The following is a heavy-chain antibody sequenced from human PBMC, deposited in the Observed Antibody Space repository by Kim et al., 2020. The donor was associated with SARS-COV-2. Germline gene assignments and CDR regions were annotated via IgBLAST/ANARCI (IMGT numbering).Heavy chain of an antibody. CDR3: AKDRRTYGAYSYYFDY. D-gene: IGHD4-17*01. CDR1: GFTFDDYA. CDR2: ISWNSGSI. Sequence: GGSLRLSCAASGFTFDDYAMHWVRQAPGKGLEWVSGISWNSGSIGYADSVKGRFTISRDNAKNSLYLQMNSLRAEDTALYYCAKDRRTYGAYSYYFDYWGQGTLVTVSS. V-gene: IGHV3-9*01. J-gene: IGHJ4*02.